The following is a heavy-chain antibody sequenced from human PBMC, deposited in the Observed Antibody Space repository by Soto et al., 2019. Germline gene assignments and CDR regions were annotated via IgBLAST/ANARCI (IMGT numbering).Heavy chain of an antibody. CDR1: GGTFNIYA. CDR2: IIPIFGTA. D-gene: IGHD5-12*01. V-gene: IGHV1-69*13. J-gene: IGHJ6*02. CDR3: ARDQSPELVAMRATYYYYGMDV. Sequence: SVNVSCKDCGGTFNIYALSSLRQDTGQGLEWMGGIIPIFGTANYAQKFQGRVTITADESTSTAYMELSSLRSEDTAVYYCARDQSPELVAMRATYYYYGMDVWGQGTTVTVSS.